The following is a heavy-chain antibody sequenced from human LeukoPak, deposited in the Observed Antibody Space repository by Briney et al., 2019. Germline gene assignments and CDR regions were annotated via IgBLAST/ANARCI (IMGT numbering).Heavy chain of an antibody. J-gene: IGHJ4*02. CDR2: ISWNSGSI. Sequence: SGGSLRLSCAASGFTFDDYAMHWVRQAPGKGLEWVSGISWNSGSIGYADSVKGRFTISRDNAKNSLYLQMNSLRAEDMALYYCAKDLGGSYPWGDGFDYWGQGTLVTVSS. CDR1: GFTFDDYA. V-gene: IGHV3-9*03. CDR3: AKDLGGSYPWGDGFDY. D-gene: IGHD1-26*01.